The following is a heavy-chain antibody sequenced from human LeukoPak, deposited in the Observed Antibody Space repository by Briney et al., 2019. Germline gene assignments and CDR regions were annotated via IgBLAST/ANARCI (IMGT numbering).Heavy chain of an antibody. Sequence: SETLSLTCTVSGGSISSGGYYWSWIRQHPGKGLEWIEYIYYSGSTYYNPSLKSRVTISVDTSKNQFSLKLSSVTAADTAVYYCARSYDSSGDAFDIWGQGTMVTVSS. CDR1: GGSISSGGYY. V-gene: IGHV4-31*03. CDR3: ARSYDSSGDAFDI. CDR2: IYYSGST. J-gene: IGHJ3*02. D-gene: IGHD3-22*01.